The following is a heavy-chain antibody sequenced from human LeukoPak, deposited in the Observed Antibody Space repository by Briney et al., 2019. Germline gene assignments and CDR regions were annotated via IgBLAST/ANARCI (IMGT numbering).Heavy chain of an antibody. CDR1: GYTFTSYG. CDR2: ISAYNGNT. D-gene: IGHD3-10*01. V-gene: IGHV1-18*01. J-gene: IGHJ4*02. Sequence: ASVKVSCKASGYTFTSYGISWVRQAPGQGLEWMGWISAYNGNTNYAQKLQGRVTMTTDTSISTAYMELSRLRSDDTAVYYCARGRGDRYYFDYWGQGTLVTVSS. CDR3: ARGRGDRYYFDY.